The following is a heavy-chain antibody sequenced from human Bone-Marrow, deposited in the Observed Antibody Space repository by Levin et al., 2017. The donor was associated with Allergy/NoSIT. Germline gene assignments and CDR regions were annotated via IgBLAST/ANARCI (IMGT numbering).Heavy chain of an antibody. CDR2: INHSGST. V-gene: IGHV4-34*01. CDR1: GGSFSGYY. CDR3: ARGRPPYVGAARPRYFDY. Sequence: SETLSLTCAVYGGSFSGYYWSWIRQPPGKGLEWIGEINHSGSTNYNPSLKSRVTISVDTSKNQFSLKLSSVTAADTAVYYCARGRPPYVGAARPRYFDYWGQGTLVTVSS. J-gene: IGHJ4*02. D-gene: IGHD6-6*01.